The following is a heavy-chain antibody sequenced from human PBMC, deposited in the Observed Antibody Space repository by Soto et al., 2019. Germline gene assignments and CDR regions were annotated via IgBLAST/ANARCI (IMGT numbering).Heavy chain of an antibody. Sequence: SETLSLTCTVSGGSITNYYWSWIRQPPGKGLEWIGFIYYSGSTNYNPSLKSRVTISVATSKNQVSLKLSSVTAADTAVYYCAREGAVVGSWLVTYYYYGMDVWDQGTTVTVSS. CDR2: IYYSGST. CDR1: GGSITNYY. V-gene: IGHV4-59*12. D-gene: IGHD2-21*01. CDR3: AREGAVVGSWLVTYYYYGMDV. J-gene: IGHJ6*02.